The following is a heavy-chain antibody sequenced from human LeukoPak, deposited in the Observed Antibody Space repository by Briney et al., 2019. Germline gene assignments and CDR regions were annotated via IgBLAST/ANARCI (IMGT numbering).Heavy chain of an antibody. J-gene: IGHJ4*02. V-gene: IGHV1-24*01. CDR1: GYTLTELS. Sequence: GASVKVSCKVSGYTLTELSMHWVRQAPGKGLEWMGGFDPEDGETIYAQKFQGRVTMTEDTSTDTAYMELSSLRSEDTAVYYCATVSRPSLGYCSSTSCYPKLFDYWGQGTLVTVSS. CDR3: ATVSRPSLGYCSSTSCYPKLFDY. D-gene: IGHD2-2*01. CDR2: FDPEDGET.